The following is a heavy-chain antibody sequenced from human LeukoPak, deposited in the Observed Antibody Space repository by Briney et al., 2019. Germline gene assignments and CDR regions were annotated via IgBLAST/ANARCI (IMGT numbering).Heavy chain of an antibody. CDR3: AKVSSSWYGGFDY. D-gene: IGHD6-13*01. V-gene: IGHV3-30*02. CDR1: GFTFSSYG. CDR2: IRYDGSNK. Sequence: GGSLRLSCAASGFTFSSYGMHWVRQAPGKGLKWVAFIRYDGSNKYYADSVKGRFTISRDNSKNTLYLQMNSLRAEDTAVYYCAKVSSSWYGGFDYWGQGTLVTVSS. J-gene: IGHJ4*02.